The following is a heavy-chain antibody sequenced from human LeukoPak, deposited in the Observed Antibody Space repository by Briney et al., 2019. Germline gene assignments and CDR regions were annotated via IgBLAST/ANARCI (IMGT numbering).Heavy chain of an antibody. Sequence: GGSLRLSCAASGFTFSSYSMNWVRQAPGKGLEWVSSISGSSSYIYYADSVKGRFTISRDNAKSSLYLQMNSLRAEDTAVYYCASRHRWYAFDIWGQGTMVTVSS. D-gene: IGHD4-23*01. CDR3: ASRHRWYAFDI. J-gene: IGHJ3*02. V-gene: IGHV3-21*01. CDR2: ISGSSSYI. CDR1: GFTFSSYS.